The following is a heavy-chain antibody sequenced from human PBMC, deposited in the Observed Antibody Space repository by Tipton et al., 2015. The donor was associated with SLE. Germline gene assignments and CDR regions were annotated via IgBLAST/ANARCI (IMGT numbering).Heavy chain of an antibody. Sequence: LRLSCAVYAGSISGYYWSWIRQPPGKGLEWIGEINLSGNTNYNPSLKSRVTISVDRSKNQFSLKLSSVTAADTAVYFCARGPYYDGSGSYYPGAFDYWGQGTLVTVSP. CDR1: AGSISGYY. V-gene: IGHV4-34*01. CDR2: INLSGNT. D-gene: IGHD3-10*01. J-gene: IGHJ4*02. CDR3: ARGPYYDGSGSYYPGAFDY.